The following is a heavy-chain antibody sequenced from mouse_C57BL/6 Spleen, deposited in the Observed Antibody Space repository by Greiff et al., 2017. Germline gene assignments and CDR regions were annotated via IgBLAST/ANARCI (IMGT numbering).Heavy chain of an antibody. Sequence: EVQLQQSGPELVKPGDSVKISCKASGYSFTGYFMHWVMQSPGKSLEWIGRLNPYNGDTFYNQKFKGKATLTVDKSSSTAHMALQSLTSADSAVDYCAISWDGYYGFAYWGQGTLVTVSA. D-gene: IGHD2-3*01. J-gene: IGHJ3*01. V-gene: IGHV1-20*01. CDR1: GYSFTGYF. CDR2: LNPYNGDT. CDR3: AISWDGYYGFAY.